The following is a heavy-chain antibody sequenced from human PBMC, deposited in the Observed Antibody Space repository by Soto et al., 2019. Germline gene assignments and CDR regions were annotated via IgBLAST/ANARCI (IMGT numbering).Heavy chain of an antibody. CDR2: ISGSGEKT. CDR3: ARSIAVAVAYYYGMDV. Sequence: GSLRLSCVASGFNFSYNAMSWVRQAPGKGLQWVSTISGSGEKTYYADSVKGRFTISRDISENTLFLQMNGLRAEDTATYYCARSIAVAVAYYYGMDVWGQGTTVTVSS. V-gene: IGHV3-23*01. D-gene: IGHD6-19*01. J-gene: IGHJ6*02. CDR1: GFNFSYNA.